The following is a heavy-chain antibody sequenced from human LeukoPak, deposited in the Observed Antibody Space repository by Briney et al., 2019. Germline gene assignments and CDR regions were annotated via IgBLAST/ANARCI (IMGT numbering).Heavy chain of an antibody. D-gene: IGHD3-22*01. J-gene: IGHJ4*02. Sequence: SETLSLTCTVSGGSISSYYWSWIRQPPGKGLEWIGYIYYSGSTNYNPSLKSRVTISVDTSKNQFSLKLSSVTAADTAVYYCARQTDYYDSSSFDYWGQGTLVTVSS. CDR2: IYYSGST. V-gene: IGHV4-59*08. CDR1: GGSISSYY. CDR3: ARQTDYYDSSSFDY.